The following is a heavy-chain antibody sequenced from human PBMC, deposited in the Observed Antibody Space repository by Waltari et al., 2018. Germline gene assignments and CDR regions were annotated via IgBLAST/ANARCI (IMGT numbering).Heavy chain of an antibody. V-gene: IGHV4-4*02. CDR2: IYHSGGT. CDR1: GGSISSSNW. D-gene: IGHD3-3*01. J-gene: IGHJ6*02. Sequence: QVQLQESGPGLVKPSGTLSPTCAVSGGSISSSNWWSWVRQPPGKGLEWIGEIYHSGGTNYNPSLKSRVTISVDKSKNQFSLKLSSVTAADTAVYYCARTSFTISCRYGMDVWGQGTTVTVSS. CDR3: ARTSFTISCRYGMDV.